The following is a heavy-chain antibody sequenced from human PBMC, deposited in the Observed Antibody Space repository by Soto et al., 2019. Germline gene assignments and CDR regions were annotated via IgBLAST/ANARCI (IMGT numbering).Heavy chain of an antibody. Sequence: QITLKESGPTLVKPTQTLTLTCTFSGFSLSTSGVGVGWIRQPPGKALEWLALIYWDDDKRYSPSLNSRLTITKDTSKNQVVRTMTNMDPVDTATYYCAHRVSMVRGSNNWFDPWGQGTLVTVSS. V-gene: IGHV2-5*02. CDR3: AHRVSMVRGSNNWFDP. CDR2: IYWDDDK. D-gene: IGHD3-10*01. J-gene: IGHJ5*02. CDR1: GFSLSTSGVG.